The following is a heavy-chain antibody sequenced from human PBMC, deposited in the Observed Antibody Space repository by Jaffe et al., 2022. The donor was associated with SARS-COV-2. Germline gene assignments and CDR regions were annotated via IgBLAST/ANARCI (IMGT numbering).Heavy chain of an antibody. V-gene: IGHV1-8*01. D-gene: IGHD2-21*02. CDR2: MNPNSGNT. CDR3: ARAYCGGDCYSIRAPNWFDP. CDR1: GYTFTSYD. Sequence: QVQLVQSGAEVKKPGASVKVSCKASGYTFTSYDINWVRQATGQGLEWMGWMNPNSGNTGYAQKFQGRVTMTRNTSISTAYMELSSLRSEDTAVYYCARAYCGGDCYSIRAPNWFDPWGQGTLVTVSS. J-gene: IGHJ5*02.